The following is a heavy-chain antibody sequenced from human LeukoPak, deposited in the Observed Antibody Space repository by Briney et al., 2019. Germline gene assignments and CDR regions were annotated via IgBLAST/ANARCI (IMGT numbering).Heavy chain of an antibody. Sequence: GASVKVSCKASGGTFSSYAIGWVRQAPGQGLEWMGGIIPIFGTANYAQKFQGRVTITADESTSTAYMELSSLRSEDTAVYYCARDSRGPDGDSDWGQGTLVTVSS. J-gene: IGHJ4*02. V-gene: IGHV1-69*13. CDR2: IIPIFGTA. CDR3: ARDSRGPDGDSD. CDR1: GGTFSSYA. D-gene: IGHD4-17*01.